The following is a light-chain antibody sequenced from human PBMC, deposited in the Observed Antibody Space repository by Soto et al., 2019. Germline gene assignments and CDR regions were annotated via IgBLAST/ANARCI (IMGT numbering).Light chain of an antibody. CDR2: AAS. V-gene: IGKV1-9*01. CDR1: QGIRSY. Sequence: TQKASALSASVGDRVTITCRASQGIRSYLAWYQQKPGKAPKLLIYAASTLQSGVPSRFSGSGSGTDFTLTISSLQPEYSVSDFLQQLASYLLTFGGGTKVDIK. CDR3: QQLASYLLT. J-gene: IGKJ4*01.